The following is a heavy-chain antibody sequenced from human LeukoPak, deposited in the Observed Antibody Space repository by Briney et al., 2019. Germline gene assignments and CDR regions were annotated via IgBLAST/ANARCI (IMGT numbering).Heavy chain of an antibody. CDR3: ARVDFWSGYSPLDAFDI. J-gene: IGHJ3*02. CDR2: INAGNGNT. CDR1: GYTFTSYA. V-gene: IGHV1-3*01. Sequence: ASVKVSCKASGYTFTSYAMHWVRQAPGQRLEWMGWINAGNGNTKYSQKFQGRVTITRDTSASTAYMELRSLRSDDTAVYYCARVDFWSGYSPLDAFDIWGQGTMVTVSS. D-gene: IGHD3-3*01.